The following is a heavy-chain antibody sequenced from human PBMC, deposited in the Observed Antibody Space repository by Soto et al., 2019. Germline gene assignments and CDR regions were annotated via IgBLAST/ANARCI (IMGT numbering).Heavy chain of an antibody. J-gene: IGHJ1*01. CDR2: IKQDGREK. CDR1: GFTFSSYW. CDR3: AREWCSGGSCYRYFQH. V-gene: IGHV3-7*01. D-gene: IGHD2-15*01. Sequence: EVQLVESGGGLVQPGVSLRLSCAASGFTFSSYWMSWVRQAPGKGLEWVANIKQDGREKYYVDSVKGRFTISRDNAENSLYLQMNSLRAEDTAVYYCAREWCSGGSCYRYFQHWGQGTLVTVSS.